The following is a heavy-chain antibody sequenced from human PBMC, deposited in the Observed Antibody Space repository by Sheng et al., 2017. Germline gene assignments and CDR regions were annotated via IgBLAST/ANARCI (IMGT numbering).Heavy chain of an antibody. D-gene: IGHD6-6*01. CDR1: GGTFSSYA. Sequence: QVQLVQSGAEVKKPGSSVKVSCKASGGTFSSYAISWVRQAPGQGLEWMGGIIPILGIANYAQKFQGRVTITADKSTSTAYMELSSLRSEDTAVYYCARSSGIAARPRLEDWFDPWGQGTLVTVSS. CDR2: IIPILGIA. V-gene: IGHV1-69*04. J-gene: IGHJ5*02. CDR3: ARSSGIAARPRLEDWFDP.